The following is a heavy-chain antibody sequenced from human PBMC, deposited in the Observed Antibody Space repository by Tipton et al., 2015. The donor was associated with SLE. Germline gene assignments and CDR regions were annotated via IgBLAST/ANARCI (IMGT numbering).Heavy chain of an antibody. CDR3: ARGEAGINHDSSDYHSDGFDI. Sequence: TLSLTCAVYGGSFNGYFWTWIRQPPGKGLEWIGEIIHSGVTNYNPSLRSRVTISVDVSKNQVSLKLSSVTAADTAMYYCARGEAGINHDSSDYHSDGFDIWGQGTMVTVSS. J-gene: IGHJ3*02. CDR1: GGSFNGYF. D-gene: IGHD3-22*01. CDR2: IIHSGVT. V-gene: IGHV4-34*01.